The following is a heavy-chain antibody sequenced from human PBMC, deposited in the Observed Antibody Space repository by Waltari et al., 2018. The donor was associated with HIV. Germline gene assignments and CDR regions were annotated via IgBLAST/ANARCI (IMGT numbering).Heavy chain of an antibody. Sequence: VQLVESGGGSIKSGGSLRLSCAASGFSVSNHWMAWVGQGPVKGLVWLGGMNSVVSTRVFADAVKGRFVSSRDNARNTVYLQVNSLRVEDTAVYYCARASHYFEFSTFDGDYYFDLWGRGTRVAVSS. V-gene: IGHV3-74*01. CDR2: MNSVVSTR. J-gene: IGHJ4*02. D-gene: IGHD3-9*01. CDR1: GFSVSNHW. CDR3: ARASHYFEFSTFDGDYYFDL.